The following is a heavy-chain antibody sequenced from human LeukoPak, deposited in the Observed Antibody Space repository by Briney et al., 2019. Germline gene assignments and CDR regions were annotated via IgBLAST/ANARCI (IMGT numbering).Heavy chain of an antibody. J-gene: IGHJ4*02. CDR1: GDSVSSSSPA. CDR3: VRDWRGYYYDY. D-gene: IGHD3-10*01. Sequence: SQTLSLTRAISGDSVSSSSPAWNWIRHSPSRGLEWLGRTYYRSKWYNDYAVSVKSRITVNPDTSKNQFSLQLNSVTPEDTSVYYCVRDWRGYYYDYWGQGTLVTVSS. V-gene: IGHV6-1*01. CDR2: TYYRSKWYN.